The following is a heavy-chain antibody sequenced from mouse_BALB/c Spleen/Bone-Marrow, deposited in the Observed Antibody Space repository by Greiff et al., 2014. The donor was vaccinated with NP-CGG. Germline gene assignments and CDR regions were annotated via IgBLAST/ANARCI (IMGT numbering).Heavy chain of an antibody. CDR2: IYPGNSDT. V-gene: IGHV1-5*01. CDR1: GYTFTSYW. Sequence: VQLQQSGTVLARPGASVKMSCKASGYTFTSYWMHWVKQRPGQGLEWIGTIYPGNSDTTYNQKFKGKAKLTAVTSTSTAYVELSSLTNDDSAVYYCTTLARNYFDYWGQGTTLTVSS. D-gene: IGHD3-1*01. CDR3: TTLARNYFDY. J-gene: IGHJ2*01.